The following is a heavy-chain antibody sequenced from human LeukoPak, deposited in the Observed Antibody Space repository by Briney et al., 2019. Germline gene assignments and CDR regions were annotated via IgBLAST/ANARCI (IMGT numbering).Heavy chain of an antibody. J-gene: IGHJ4*02. CDR3: ARVLGSNPFDY. V-gene: IGHV4-61*02. D-gene: IGHD4-11*01. Sequence: SQTLSLTCTVSGGSISSGSYYWSWIRQPAGKGLKWIGRIYTSGSTNYNPSLKSRVTISVDTSKNQFSLKLSSVTAADTAVYYCARVLGSNPFDYWGQGTLVTVSS. CDR2: IYTSGST. CDR1: GGSISSGSYY.